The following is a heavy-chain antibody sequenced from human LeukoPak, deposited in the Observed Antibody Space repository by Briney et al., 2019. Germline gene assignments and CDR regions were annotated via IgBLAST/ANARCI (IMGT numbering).Heavy chain of an antibody. D-gene: IGHD2/OR15-2a*01. CDR3: ARDNRLGNSFDY. J-gene: IGHJ4*02. Sequence: KFQGRVTITRDTSASTAYMELSSLRSEDTAVYYCARDNRLGNSFDYWGQGTLVTVS. V-gene: IGHV1-3*01.